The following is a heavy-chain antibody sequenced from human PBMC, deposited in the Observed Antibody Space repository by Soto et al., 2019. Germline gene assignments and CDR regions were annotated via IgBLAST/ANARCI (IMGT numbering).Heavy chain of an antibody. Sequence: QVPLVQSRGEVKQPGASVKVSCKTSGYTFSNYGISWVRQAPGQGLEWVGWISGYNGNTKHAQNVQGRVTLTTDTSTSTAYMELRSLTSDDTAVYYCARDRDTSGCYRSNYWGQGTLVIVSS. CDR3: ARDRDTSGCYRSNY. D-gene: IGHD2-21*02. CDR1: GYTFSNYG. V-gene: IGHV1-18*01. J-gene: IGHJ4*02. CDR2: ISGYNGNT.